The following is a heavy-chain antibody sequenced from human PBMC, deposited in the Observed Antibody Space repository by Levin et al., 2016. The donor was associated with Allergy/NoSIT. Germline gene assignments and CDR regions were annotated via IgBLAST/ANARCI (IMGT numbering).Heavy chain of an antibody. D-gene: IGHD2-15*01. Sequence: GSLRLSCNVSGASISSSNFYWGWIRQPPEKGLEWIGNIYYTGGTYYNPSLESRVSLSVDTSKNQVSLKLNAVTATDTAVYYCVRLTRQSLQVYNRFDSWGQGTLVTVSA. J-gene: IGHJ5*01. CDR2: IYYTGGT. CDR3: VRLTRQSLQVYNRFDS. CDR1: GASISSSNFY. V-gene: IGHV4-39*01.